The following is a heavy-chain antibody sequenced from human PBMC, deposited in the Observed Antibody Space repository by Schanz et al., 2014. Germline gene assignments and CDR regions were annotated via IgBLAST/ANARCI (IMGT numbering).Heavy chain of an antibody. V-gene: IGHV3-66*01. J-gene: IGHJ4*02. Sequence: DVQLVESGGGLVQPGKSLRLSCAASGFSVGNKYMNWVRQAPGKGLEWVSFIYIGGNTYYADSVKGRFTISRDNSKNTVYIQMNSLRAEDTAVYYCARGGAAYYFDDWGQGTLVTVSS. D-gene: IGHD2-15*01. CDR3: ARGGAAYYFDD. CDR1: GFSVGNKY. CDR2: IYIGGNT.